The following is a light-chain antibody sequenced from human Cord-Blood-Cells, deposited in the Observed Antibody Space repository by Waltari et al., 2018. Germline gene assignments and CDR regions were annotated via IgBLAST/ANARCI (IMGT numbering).Light chain of an antibody. CDR3: SSYTSSSTVV. CDR2: DVS. CDR1: SSDVGGYNY. J-gene: IGLJ2*01. Sequence: QSALTQPAFVSGSPVQSITIPCTGTSSDVGGYNYVSWYQQHPGKAPKLMINDVSNRPSGVSNRFSGSKSGNTASLTISGLQAEDEADYYCSSYTSSSTVVFGGGTKLTVL. V-gene: IGLV2-14*01.